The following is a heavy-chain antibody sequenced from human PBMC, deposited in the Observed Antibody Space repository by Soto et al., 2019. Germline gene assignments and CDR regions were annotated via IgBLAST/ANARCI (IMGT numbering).Heavy chain of an antibody. J-gene: IGHJ3*02. CDR1: GFTFGDYT. CDR2: IRSKRYGATP. CDR3: TRDTVYCSHTTNCHHAGAYDM. V-gene: IGHV3-49*03. D-gene: IGHD2-15*01. Sequence: LRLSCTTSGFTFGDYTMSWFRQAPGKGLEWVGIIRSKRYGATPEYAASVKGRFTISRDDSESIAYLQMNSLKTEDTAVYFCTRDTVYCSHTTNCHHAGAYDMWGQGTKVTVS.